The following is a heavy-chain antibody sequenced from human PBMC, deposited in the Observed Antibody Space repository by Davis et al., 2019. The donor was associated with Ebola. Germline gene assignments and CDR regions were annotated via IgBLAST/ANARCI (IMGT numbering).Heavy chain of an antibody. J-gene: IGHJ6*02. CDR1: GFTFTSYW. Sequence: PGGFLRLSCAASGFTFTSYWMRWVRQVPGKGLEWVAVISNDGSNKDYLDSVKGRFTISKDNSKNTVFLQMDSLRDEDTAVYYCARGINYFYGMDVWGQGTTVTVSS. CDR2: ISNDGSNK. V-gene: IGHV3-30*03. CDR3: ARGINYFYGMDV. D-gene: IGHD2-15*01.